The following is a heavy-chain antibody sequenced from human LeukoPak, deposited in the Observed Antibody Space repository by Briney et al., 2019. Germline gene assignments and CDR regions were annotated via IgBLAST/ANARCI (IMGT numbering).Heavy chain of an antibody. V-gene: IGHV3-7*05. J-gene: IGHJ4*02. D-gene: IGHD1-26*01. CDR1: GFTFTTYW. Sequence: GGSLRLSCAASGFTFTTYWMTWVRQAPGKGLEWVAIIKSDGSGMFYVDSVKGRFTISRDNAKNSLHLQMNSLRAEDTAIYYCARGMSGSYDYWGQGTLVTVSS. CDR3: ARGMSGSYDY. CDR2: IKSDGSGM.